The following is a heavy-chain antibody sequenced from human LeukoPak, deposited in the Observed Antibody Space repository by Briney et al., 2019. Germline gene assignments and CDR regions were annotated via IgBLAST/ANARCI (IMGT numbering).Heavy chain of an antibody. CDR2: THNSGST. CDR3: AREGHDFWSGSRGWFDP. CDR1: AGSITSHDYY. Sequence: SQTLSLTCTVSAGSITSHDYYWGWIRQAPGKGLEWIGYTHNSGSTFYNPSLKSRFTISVDTSKNQFSLKVRSVTATDTAVYYCAREGHDFWSGSRGWFDPWGPGTLVTVSS. D-gene: IGHD3-3*01. V-gene: IGHV4-30-4*08. J-gene: IGHJ5*02.